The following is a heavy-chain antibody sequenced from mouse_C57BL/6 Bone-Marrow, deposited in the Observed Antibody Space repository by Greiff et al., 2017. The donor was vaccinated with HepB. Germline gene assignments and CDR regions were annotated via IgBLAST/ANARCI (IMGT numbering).Heavy chain of an antibody. CDR3: TTYVFDGYPYYFDY. CDR2: IYPENGDT. D-gene: IGHD2-3*01. V-gene: IGHV14-4*01. J-gene: IGHJ2*01. Sequence: EVQLQQSGAELVRPGASVKLSCTASGFNIKDDYMHWVKQRPEQGLEWIGWIYPENGDTEYATKFQGKATITADTSSNTAYLQLSSLTSEDTAVYYCTTYVFDGYPYYFDYWGQGTTLTVSS. CDR1: GFNIKDDY.